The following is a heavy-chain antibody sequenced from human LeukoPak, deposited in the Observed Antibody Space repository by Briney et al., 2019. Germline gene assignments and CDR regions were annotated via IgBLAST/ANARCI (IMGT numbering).Heavy chain of an antibody. V-gene: IGHV3-74*01. Sequence: GGSLRLSCVASGFYFNTYWMHWVRQRAGELLVWVSRIKNDVSRTTYAASLKRRLTISRDNAKNTVFLQLNSLRAEDTAVYYCPREMRFSTSGSQSLIHYYGLDVWGQGPTVTVSS. J-gene: IGHJ6*01. CDR1: GFYFNTYW. D-gene: IGHD3-10*01. CDR3: PREMRFSTSGSQSLIHYYGLDV. CDR2: IKNDVSRT.